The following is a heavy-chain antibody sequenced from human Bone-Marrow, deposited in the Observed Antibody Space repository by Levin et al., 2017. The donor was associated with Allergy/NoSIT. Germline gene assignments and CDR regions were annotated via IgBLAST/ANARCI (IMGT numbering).Heavy chain of an antibody. J-gene: IGHJ4*02. D-gene: IGHD4-11*01. Sequence: GESLKISCKASGYTFSDQYMHWVRQAPGQGLEWLGWINPKNGDTKYAQKFLGRVTLTGDTSIGTAYMELSRLTSDDTAVYYCARDIEYSSYMGNDYWGQGTLVIVSS. CDR3: ARDIEYSSYMGNDY. CDR1: GYTFSDQY. CDR2: INPKNGDT. V-gene: IGHV1-2*02.